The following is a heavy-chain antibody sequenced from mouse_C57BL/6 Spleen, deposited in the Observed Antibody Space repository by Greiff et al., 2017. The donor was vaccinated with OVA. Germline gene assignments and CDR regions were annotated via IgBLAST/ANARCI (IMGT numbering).Heavy chain of an antibody. Sequence: VMLVESGAELARPGASVKLSCKASGYTFTSYGISWVKQRTGQGLEWIGEIYPRSGNTYYNEKFKGKATLAADKSSSTAYMELRSLTSEDSAVYFCARGGSGPAWFAYWGQGTLVTVSA. CDR2: IYPRSGNT. V-gene: IGHV1-81*01. CDR3: ARGGSGPAWFAY. CDR1: GYTFTSYG. D-gene: IGHD3-2*02. J-gene: IGHJ3*01.